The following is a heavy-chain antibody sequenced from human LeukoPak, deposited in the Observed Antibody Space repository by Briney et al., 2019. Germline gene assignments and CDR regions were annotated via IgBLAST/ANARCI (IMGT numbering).Heavy chain of an antibody. J-gene: IGHJ4*02. Sequence: SETLSLTCTVSGYSISSGYYWGWIRQPAGKGLEWIGRIYTSGSTNYNPSLKSRVTISVDTSKNQFSLKLSSVTAADTAVYYCARAQYCSSTSCYYFDYWGQGTLVTVSS. CDR1: GYSISSGYY. V-gene: IGHV4-61*02. CDR2: IYTSGST. D-gene: IGHD2-2*01. CDR3: ARAQYCSSTSCYYFDY.